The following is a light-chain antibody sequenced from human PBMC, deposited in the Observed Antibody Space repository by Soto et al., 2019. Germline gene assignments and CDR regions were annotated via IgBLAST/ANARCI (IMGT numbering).Light chain of an antibody. CDR3: QQYSNWYT. CDR1: QSVSSK. CDR2: GAS. Sequence: EIVMTQSPTTLSVSPGERATLSCRASQSVSSKLAWLQQKPGQAPRLLIYGASTRSTGIPARFSGSGSGTEFTLTISNLQSDDFAVYYCQQYSNWYTFGQGTKLEIK. V-gene: IGKV3-15*01. J-gene: IGKJ2*01.